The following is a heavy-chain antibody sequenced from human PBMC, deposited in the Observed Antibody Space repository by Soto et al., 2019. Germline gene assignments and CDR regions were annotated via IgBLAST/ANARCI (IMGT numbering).Heavy chain of an antibody. V-gene: IGHV4-59*08. J-gene: IGHJ4*02. CDR1: GGSISSYY. Sequence: SETLSLTCTVSGGSISSYYWSWIRQPPGKGLEWIGYIYYSGSTNYNPSLKSRVTISVDTSKNQFSLKLSSVTAADTAVYYCARLSPSQLPLWGQGTLVTVS. CDR2: IYYSGST. CDR3: ARLSPSQLPL. D-gene: IGHD2-2*01.